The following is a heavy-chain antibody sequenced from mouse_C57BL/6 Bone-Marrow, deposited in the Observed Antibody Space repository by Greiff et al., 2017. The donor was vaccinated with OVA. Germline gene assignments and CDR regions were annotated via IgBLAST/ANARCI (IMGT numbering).Heavy chain of an antibody. CDR2: IDPENGDT. CDR3: TMITTVPGYYAMDY. J-gene: IGHJ4*01. V-gene: IGHV14-4*01. CDR1: GFNIKDDY. D-gene: IGHD1-1*01. Sequence: EVQRVESGAELVRPGASVKLSCTASGFNIKDDYMHWVKQRPEQGLEWIGWIDPENGDTEYASKFQGKATITADTSSNTAYLQLSSLTSEDTAVYYCTMITTVPGYYAMDYWGQGTSVTVSS.